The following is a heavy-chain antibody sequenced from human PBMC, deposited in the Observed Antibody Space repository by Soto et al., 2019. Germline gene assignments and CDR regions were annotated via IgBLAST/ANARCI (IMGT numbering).Heavy chain of an antibody. CDR3: ARIKRVAASPPYYYYYYGMDV. CDR1: GFSLSTSGMC. D-gene: IGHD6-6*01. CDR2: IDWDDDK. Sequence: SGPTLVNPTQTLTLTCTFSGFSLSTSGMCVSWIRQPPGKALEWLALIDWDDDKYYSTSLKTRLTISKDTSKNQVVLTMTNMDPVDTATYYCARIKRVAASPPYYYYYYGMDVWGQGTTVTVSS. V-gene: IGHV2-70*01. J-gene: IGHJ6*02.